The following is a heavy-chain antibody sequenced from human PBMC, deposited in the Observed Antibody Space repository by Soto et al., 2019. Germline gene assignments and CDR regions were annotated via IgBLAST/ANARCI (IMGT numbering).Heavy chain of an antibody. J-gene: IGHJ4*02. CDR1: GFTFSDYY. Sequence: GGSLRLSCAASGFTFSDYYMSWIRQAPGRGLEWVSYISSSGSTIYYADSVKGRFTISRDNAKNSLYLQMNSLRAEDTAVYYGARDALVWLHDVGFRVLYYFDYWGQGTLVTVSS. CDR3: ARDALVWLHDVGFRVLYYFDY. D-gene: IGHD3-3*01. CDR2: ISSSGSTI. V-gene: IGHV3-11*01.